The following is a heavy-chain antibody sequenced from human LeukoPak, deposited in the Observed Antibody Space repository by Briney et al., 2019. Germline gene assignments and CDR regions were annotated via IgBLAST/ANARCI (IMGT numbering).Heavy chain of an antibody. CDR3: TRVRYSSGWSAAFKQSYWFAP. D-gene: IGHD6-19*01. V-gene: IGHV4-4*07. CDR2: IYTSGST. Sequence: SETLSLTCTVSGGSISSYYWSWIRQPAGKGLEWIGRIYTSGSTNYNPSLKSRVIMSVDTSKNQFSLKLSSVTAADTAVYYCTRVRYSSGWSAAFKQSYWFAPWGQGTLVTVSS. J-gene: IGHJ5*02. CDR1: GGSISSYY.